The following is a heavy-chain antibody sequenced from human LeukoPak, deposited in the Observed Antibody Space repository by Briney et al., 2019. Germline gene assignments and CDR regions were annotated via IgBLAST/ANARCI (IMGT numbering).Heavy chain of an antibody. CDR2: ISAYNGNT. V-gene: IGHV1-18*01. CDR1: GYTFTSYG. J-gene: IGHJ4*02. Sequence: ASVKVSCKASGYTFTSYGISWVRQAPGQGLEWMGWISAYNGNTNYAQKLQGGVATTTDTSTSTAYMELRSLRSDDTAVYYCARVPPDIVVVVAATDWGQGTLVTVSS. CDR3: ARVPPDIVVVVAATD. D-gene: IGHD2-15*01.